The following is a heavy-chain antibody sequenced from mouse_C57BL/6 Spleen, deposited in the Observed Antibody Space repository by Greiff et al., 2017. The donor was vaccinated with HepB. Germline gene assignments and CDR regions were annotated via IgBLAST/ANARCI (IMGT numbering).Heavy chain of an antibody. J-gene: IGHJ4*01. CDR3: GGGYDGYNYYAMDY. CDR2: ISSGSSTI. CDR1: GFTFSDYG. V-gene: IGHV5-17*01. D-gene: IGHD2-3*01. Sequence: DVQLVESGGGLVKPGGSLKLSCAASGFTFSDYGMHWVRQAPERGLEWVAYISSGSSTIYYADTVKGRFTISRDNAKNTLFLQMTSLRSEDTAMYYWGGGYDGYNYYAMDYWGQGTSVTVSS.